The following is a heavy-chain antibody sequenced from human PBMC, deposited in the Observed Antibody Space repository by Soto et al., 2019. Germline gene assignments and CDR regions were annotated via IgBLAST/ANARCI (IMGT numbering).Heavy chain of an antibody. CDR3: ARASHDYSNYFPYDAFDI. CDR2: IIPIFGTA. Sequence: QVQLVQSGAEVKKPGSSVKVSCKASGGTFSSYAISWVRQAPGQGLEWMGGIIPIFGTANYAQKFQGRVTITADESTSTADMELSSLRSEDTAVYYCARASHDYSNYFPYDAFDIWGQGTMVTVSS. CDR1: GGTFSSYA. D-gene: IGHD4-4*01. J-gene: IGHJ3*02. V-gene: IGHV1-69*01.